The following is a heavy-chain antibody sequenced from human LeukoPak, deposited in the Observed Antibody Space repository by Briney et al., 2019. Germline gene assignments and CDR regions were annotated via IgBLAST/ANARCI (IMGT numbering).Heavy chain of an antibody. J-gene: IGHJ3*02. CDR3: ARDNSGEVADISDAFDI. CDR2: MKTDNGNR. D-gene: IGHD3-16*01. V-gene: IGHV1-18*01. Sequence: ASVKVSCKASGYSFTDYGLGWVRQAPGQGLEWMGWMKTDNGNRNYAQKFHGRVSMTTDASTSTAYMELKNLKSDDTAVYYCARDNSGEVADISDAFDIWGQGTKVTVSS. CDR1: GYSFTDYG.